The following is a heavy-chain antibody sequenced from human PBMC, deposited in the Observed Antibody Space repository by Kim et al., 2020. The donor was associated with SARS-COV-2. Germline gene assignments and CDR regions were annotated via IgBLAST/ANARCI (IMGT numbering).Heavy chain of an antibody. V-gene: IGHV3-30*04. J-gene: IGHJ5*02. Sequence: GGSLRLSCAASGFTFSSYAMHWVRQAPGKGLEWVAVISYDGSNKYYADSVKGRFTISRDNSKNTLYLQMNSLRAEDTAVYYCARGTPAVAGLFDPWGQGTLVTVSS. CDR3: ARGTPAVAGLFDP. CDR1: GFTFSSYA. CDR2: ISYDGSNK. D-gene: IGHD6-19*01.